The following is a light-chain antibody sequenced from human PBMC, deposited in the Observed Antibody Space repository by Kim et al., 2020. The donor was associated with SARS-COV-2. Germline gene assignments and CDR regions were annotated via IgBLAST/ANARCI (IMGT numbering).Light chain of an antibody. Sequence: GQTVTISCTRSSGSIASNYVQWYQQRPGSSPTTVIYEDNQRPSGVPDRFSGSIDSSSNSASLTISGLKTEDEADYYCQSYDSSNRVFRGGTQLTVL. CDR2: EDN. V-gene: IGLV6-57*01. CDR1: SGSIASNY. CDR3: QSYDSSNRV. J-gene: IGLJ3*02.